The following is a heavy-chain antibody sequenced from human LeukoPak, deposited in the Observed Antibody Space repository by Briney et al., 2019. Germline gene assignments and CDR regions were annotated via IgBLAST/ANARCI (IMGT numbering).Heavy chain of an antibody. CDR1: GFTFSDYY. V-gene: IGHV3-11*04. J-gene: IGHJ6*03. Sequence: GGSLRLSCAASGFTFSDYYMSWIRQAPGKGLEWVSYISSSGSTIYYADSVKGRFTTSRDNAKNSLYLQMNSLRAEDTAVYYCARDPQHYYYYYMDVWGKGTTVTVSS. CDR2: ISSSGSTI. CDR3: ARDPQHYYYYYMDV. D-gene: IGHD5-18*01.